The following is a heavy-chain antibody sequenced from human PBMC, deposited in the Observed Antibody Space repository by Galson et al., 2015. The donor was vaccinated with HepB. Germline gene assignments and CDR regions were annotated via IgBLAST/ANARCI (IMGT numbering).Heavy chain of an antibody. V-gene: IGHV3-30-3*01. Sequence: SLRLSCAASGFTFSSYAMHWVRQAPGKGLEWVAVISYDGSNKYYADSVKGRFTISRDNSKNTLYLQMNSLRAEDTAVYYCARGGEVADYYCYGMDVWGQGTTVTVSS. D-gene: IGHD2-15*01. J-gene: IGHJ6*02. CDR2: ISYDGSNK. CDR1: GFTFSSYA. CDR3: ARGGEVADYYCYGMDV.